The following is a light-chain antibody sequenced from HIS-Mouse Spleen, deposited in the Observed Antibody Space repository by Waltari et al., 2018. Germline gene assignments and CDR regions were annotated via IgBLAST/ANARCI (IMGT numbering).Light chain of an antibody. J-gene: IGLJ2*01. V-gene: IGLV3-10*01. CDR1: ALPKKY. Sequence: SYELTQPPSVSVSPGQTARITCSGDALPKKYPFGNQKKSGKAPVLFIYEDSKRPSGIPERFSGSSSGTMATLTISGAQVEDEADYYCYSTDSSGNHRVFGGGTKLTVL. CDR3: YSTDSSGNHRV. CDR2: EDS.